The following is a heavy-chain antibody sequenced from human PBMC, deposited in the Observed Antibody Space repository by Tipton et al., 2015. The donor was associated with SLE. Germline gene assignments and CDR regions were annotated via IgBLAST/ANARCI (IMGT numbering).Heavy chain of an antibody. CDR3: ARGGGGYYDY. J-gene: IGHJ4*02. Sequence: TLSLTCTVSGGSISGYYWSWVRPPAGKGLEWIGRIYTSASTIYNPSLTSRVTLSSDTPKNQFSLRVRSVTAADTAVYYCARGGGGYYDYWGQGTLVTVSS. V-gene: IGHV4-4*07. D-gene: IGHD3-16*01. CDR2: IYTSAST. CDR1: GGSISGYY.